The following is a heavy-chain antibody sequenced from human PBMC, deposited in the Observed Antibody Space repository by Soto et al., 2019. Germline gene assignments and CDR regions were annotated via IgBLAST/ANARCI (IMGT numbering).Heavy chain of an antibody. V-gene: IGHV6-1*01. D-gene: IGHD1-1*01. Sequence: PSQTLSLTCAISGDSVSSNSAAWNWIRQSPSRGLEWLGRTYYRSKWYNDYAVSVKSRITINPDTSKNQFSLQLNSVTPEDTAVYYCARDTGGKGGGRNWFDPWGQGTLVTVSS. J-gene: IGHJ5*02. CDR3: ARDTGGKGGGRNWFDP. CDR2: TYYRSKWYN. CDR1: GDSVSSNSAA.